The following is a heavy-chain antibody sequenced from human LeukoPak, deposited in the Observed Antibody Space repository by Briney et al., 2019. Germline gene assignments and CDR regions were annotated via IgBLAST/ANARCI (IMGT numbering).Heavy chain of an antibody. CDR2: ISGSGGST. CDR3: ARDPYNGAYSEGYYYYYMDV. J-gene: IGHJ6*03. CDR1: GFTFSSYA. V-gene: IGHV3-23*01. Sequence: PGGSLRLSCAASGFTFSSYAMSWVRQAPGKGLEWVSAISGSGGSTYYAVSVKGRFTISRDNAKNSLYLQMNSLRVEDTAIYYCARDPYNGAYSEGYYYYYMDVWGKGTTVTVSS. D-gene: IGHD1-1*01.